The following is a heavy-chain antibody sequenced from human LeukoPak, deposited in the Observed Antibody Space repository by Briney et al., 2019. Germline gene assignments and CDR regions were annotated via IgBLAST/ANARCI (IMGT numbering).Heavy chain of an antibody. D-gene: IGHD2-15*01. Sequence: ASVRVSCKASGGTFSSYAISWVRQAPGQGLEWMGGIIPIFGTANYAQKFQGRVTITADESTSTAYMELSSLRSEDTAVYYCAGGGGNAFGYFYYWCQGTLVTVSS. CDR3: AGGGGNAFGYFYY. V-gene: IGHV1-69*13. CDR2: IIPIFGTA. J-gene: IGHJ4*02. CDR1: GGTFSSYA.